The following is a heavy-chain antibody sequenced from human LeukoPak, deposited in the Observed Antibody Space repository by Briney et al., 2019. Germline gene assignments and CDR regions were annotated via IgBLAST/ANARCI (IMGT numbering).Heavy chain of an antibody. V-gene: IGHV4-61*01. CDR1: DDSVGSDSYY. J-gene: IGHJ4*02. CDR2: IHYSGST. D-gene: IGHD6-19*01. Sequence: SETLSLTCTVSDDSVGSDSYYWSWIRQPPGKGLEWIGNIHYSGSTNYNPSLKSRLTISVDTSKKQFSLKLHSVTAADTAVYYCARWVKVAGAFDYWSQGTLVTASA. CDR3: ARWVKVAGAFDY.